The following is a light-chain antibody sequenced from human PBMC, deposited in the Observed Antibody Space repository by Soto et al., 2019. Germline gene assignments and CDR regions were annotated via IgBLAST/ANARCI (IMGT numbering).Light chain of an antibody. V-gene: IGKV3-20*01. J-gene: IGKJ5*01. Sequence: EIVLTQSPGTLSLSPGERATLSCRASQSVSSSYLAWYQQKPGQAPRLLIYGASSRATGIPDRFSGSGSGTDFTLSISSLEPEDFAVYYCQQYGSSPITFCQGTRL. CDR3: QQYGSSPIT. CDR2: GAS. CDR1: QSVSSSY.